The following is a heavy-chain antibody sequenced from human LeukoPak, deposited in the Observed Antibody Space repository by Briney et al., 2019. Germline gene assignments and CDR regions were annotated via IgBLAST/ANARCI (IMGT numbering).Heavy chain of an antibody. V-gene: IGHV3-7*01. Sequence: GGSLRLSCAASGFILSNYCMAWVRQSPGKGLEWVANIKEDGSEKYYVDSVKGRFTISRDNAKNSLYLQMNSLRAEDTAVYYCASDLFSSSFEYFQHWGQGTLVTVSS. CDR2: IKEDGSEK. CDR1: GFILSNYC. CDR3: ASDLFSSSFEYFQH. J-gene: IGHJ1*01. D-gene: IGHD6-13*01.